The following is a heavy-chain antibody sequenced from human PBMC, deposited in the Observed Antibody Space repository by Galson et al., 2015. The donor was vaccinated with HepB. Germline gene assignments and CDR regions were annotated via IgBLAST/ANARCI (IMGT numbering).Heavy chain of an antibody. V-gene: IGHV1-69*10. CDR3: AREGPLYCSGGSCYSGPENWFDP. Sequence: SVKVSCKASGYTFTSYDINWVRQATGQGLEWMGGIIPILGIANYAQKFQGRVTITADKSTSTAYMELSSLRSEDTAVYYCAREGPLYCSGGSCYSGPENWFDPGAREPWSPSPQ. CDR1: GYTFTSYD. CDR2: IIPILGIA. D-gene: IGHD2-15*01. J-gene: IGHJ5*02.